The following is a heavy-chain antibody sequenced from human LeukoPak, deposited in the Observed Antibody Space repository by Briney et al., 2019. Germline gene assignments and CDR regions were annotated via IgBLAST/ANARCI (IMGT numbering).Heavy chain of an antibody. Sequence: GGSLRLSCAASGFTFSSYAMSWVRQAPGKGLEWVSGISGSGGSTYYADSVKGRFTISRDNSKNTLYMQMNSLRAEDTAVYYCAKDAPARHSRPEEIDYWGQGTLVTVSS. J-gene: IGHJ4*02. CDR3: AKDAPARHSRPEEIDY. D-gene: IGHD3-22*01. CDR1: GFTFSSYA. CDR2: ISGSGGST. V-gene: IGHV3-23*01.